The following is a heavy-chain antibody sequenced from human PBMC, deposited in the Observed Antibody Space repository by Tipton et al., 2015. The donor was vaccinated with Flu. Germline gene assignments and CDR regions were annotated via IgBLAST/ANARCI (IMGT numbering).Heavy chain of an antibody. CDR1: GGSINTTGYY. V-gene: IGHV4-39*07. D-gene: IGHD7-27*01. CDR3: ATKFANWGVWEPLDY. Sequence: TLSLTCTVSGGSINTTGYYWGWIRQSPGKGLEWIGSLYYSGNTYYNPSLKSRVTISVVTSKSQFSLRLTSVTAADTAVYYCATKFANWGVWEPLDYWGQGTLVTVSS. CDR2: LYYSGNT. J-gene: IGHJ4*02.